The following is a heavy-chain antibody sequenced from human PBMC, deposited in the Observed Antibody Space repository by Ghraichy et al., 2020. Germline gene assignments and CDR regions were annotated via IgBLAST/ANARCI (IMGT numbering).Heavy chain of an antibody. CDR1: GGSISSSSYY. V-gene: IGHV4-39*01. CDR3: ARYPRASGRNCGGDCYSGSHAFDI. Sequence: SETLSLTCTVSGGSISSSSYYWGWIRQPPGKGLEWIGSIYYSGSTYYNPSLKSRVTISVDTSKNQFSLKLSSVTAADTAVYYCARYPRASGRNCGGDCYSGSHAFDIWGQGTMVTVSS. D-gene: IGHD2-21*02. CDR2: IYYSGST. J-gene: IGHJ3*02.